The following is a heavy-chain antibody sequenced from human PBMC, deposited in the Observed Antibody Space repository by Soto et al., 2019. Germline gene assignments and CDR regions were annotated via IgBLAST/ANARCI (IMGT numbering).Heavy chain of an antibody. V-gene: IGHV1-69*01. CDR3: ARDNPYTNSFGNWFDP. CDR1: GGTFSNYA. CDR2: IIPVFGTV. D-gene: IGHD6-13*01. J-gene: IGHJ5*02. Sequence: QVRLVQSGAEVKKPGSSVKVSCKASGGTFSNYAITGLGLALGQGLEWLGGIIPVFGTVNYAQKFQGRVTITVDESTSTAYMELNRLRSEDTAVYYCARDNPYTNSFGNWFDPWGQGTLVIVS.